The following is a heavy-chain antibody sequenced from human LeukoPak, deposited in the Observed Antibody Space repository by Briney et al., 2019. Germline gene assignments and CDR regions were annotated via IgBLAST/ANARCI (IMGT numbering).Heavy chain of an antibody. CDR3: AKLRESGTYFDY. J-gene: IGHJ4*02. V-gene: IGHV3-23*01. D-gene: IGHD3-3*01. CDR2: ISGSGGST. Sequence: RGSLRLSCAASGFTFCGYDMSRVRQAPGKGLERVSAISGSGGSTYYADSVKGRFTVSRDSSKNTLSLQMNSLRAEDTAVYYCAKLRESGTYFDYWGQGPRATVSS. CDR1: GFTFCGYD.